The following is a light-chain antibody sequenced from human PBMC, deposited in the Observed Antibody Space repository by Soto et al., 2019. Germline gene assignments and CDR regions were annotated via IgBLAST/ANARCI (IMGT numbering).Light chain of an antibody. Sequence: DIQMTQSPSTLSASVGDRVTITCRASQSISSWLAWYQQKPGKAPRLLTYDASYLERGVPSRFSGSGSGTEFTLTISDLQPDDLATYYCQQYNSFWTFGQGTKVDI. CDR3: QQYNSFWT. J-gene: IGKJ1*01. CDR1: QSISSW. CDR2: DAS. V-gene: IGKV1-5*01.